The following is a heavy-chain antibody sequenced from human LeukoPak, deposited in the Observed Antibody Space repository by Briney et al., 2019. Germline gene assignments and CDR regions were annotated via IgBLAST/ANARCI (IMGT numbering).Heavy chain of an antibody. D-gene: IGHD5-12*01. V-gene: IGHV3-21*01. CDR2: ISSSSSYI. J-gene: IGHJ4*02. CDR1: GFTFSSYS. CDR3: ARDLSGRRAYYFDY. Sequence: GGSLRLSCAASGFTFSSYSMNWVRQAPGKGLEWVSSISSSSSYIYYADSVKGRFTISRDNAKNSLYLQMNSLRAEDTAVYYCARDLSGRRAYYFDYWGQGTLVTVSS.